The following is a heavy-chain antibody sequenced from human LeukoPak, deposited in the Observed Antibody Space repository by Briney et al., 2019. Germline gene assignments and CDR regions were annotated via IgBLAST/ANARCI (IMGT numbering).Heavy chain of an antibody. Sequence: PGGSLRLSCAASGFTFSSYAMRWVRQAPGKGLEWVSAISGSGGSTYYADSVKGRFTISRDNSKNTLYLQLNSLRAEDTAVYYCAKDTHYDFWSGYPDYWGQGTLVTVSS. V-gene: IGHV3-23*01. CDR2: ISGSGGST. D-gene: IGHD3-3*01. CDR3: AKDTHYDFWSGYPDY. CDR1: GFTFSSYA. J-gene: IGHJ4*02.